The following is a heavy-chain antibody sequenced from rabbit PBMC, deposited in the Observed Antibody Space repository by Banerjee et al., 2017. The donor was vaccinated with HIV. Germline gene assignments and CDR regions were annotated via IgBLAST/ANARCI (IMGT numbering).Heavy chain of an antibody. CDR1: GFSFSSSYY. CDR2: IGAGSSGDT. D-gene: IGHD6-1*01. Sequence: QSLEESGGDLVKPGASLTLTCTASGFSFSSSYYMCWVRQAPGKGLEWIGCIGAGSSGDTDYANWAKGRFTISKTSSTTVTLQLNSLTAADTATYFCARRTSDYGYANLWGPGTLVTVS. J-gene: IGHJ4*01. CDR3: ARRTSDYGYANL. V-gene: IGHV1S40*01.